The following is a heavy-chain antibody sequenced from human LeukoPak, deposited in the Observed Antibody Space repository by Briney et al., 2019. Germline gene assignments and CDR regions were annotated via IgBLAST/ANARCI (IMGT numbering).Heavy chain of an antibody. CDR1: GSTFSSYA. CDR2: ISGSGGST. J-gene: IGHJ6*02. D-gene: IGHD6-19*01. CDR3: ASHPPQYSSGWYRSSYYYYGMDV. Sequence: PGGSLRLSCAASGSTFSSYAMSWVRQAPGKGLEWVSAISGSGGSTYYADSVKGRFTISRDNSKNTLYLQMNSLRAEDTAVYYCASHPPQYSSGWYRSSYYYYGMDVWGQGTTVTVSS. V-gene: IGHV3-23*01.